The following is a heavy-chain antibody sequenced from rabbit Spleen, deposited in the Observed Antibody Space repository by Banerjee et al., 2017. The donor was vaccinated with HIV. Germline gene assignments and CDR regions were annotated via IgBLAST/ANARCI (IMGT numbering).Heavy chain of an antibody. D-gene: IGHD8-1*01. CDR1: GFSFSSSYY. CDR2: IDGGDSGRT. CDR3: ARDTGSSFSSYGMDL. J-gene: IGHJ6*01. V-gene: IGHV1S45*01. Sequence: QEQLVESGGGLVKPGASLTLTCTASGFSFSSSYYMCWVRQAPGKGLEWIACIDGGDSGRTYSATWAKGRFTCSKTSSTTVTLQMTSLTVADTATYFCARDTGSSFSSYGMDLWGPGTLVTVS.